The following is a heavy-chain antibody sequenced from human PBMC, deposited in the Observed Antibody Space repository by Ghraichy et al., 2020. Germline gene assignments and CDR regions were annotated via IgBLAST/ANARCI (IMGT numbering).Heavy chain of an antibody. D-gene: IGHD6-13*01. V-gene: IGHV4-59*01. CDR1: GGSISNYY. CDR3: ARSGGYSSSWQIFDY. Sequence: SENLSLTCTVSGGSISNYYWSWIRQPPGKGLEWIGYIYYSGSTNYNPSLKSRVTISVDTSKNQFSLKLSSVTAADTAVYYCARSGGYSSSWQIFDYWGQGTLVTVSS. CDR2: IYYSGST. J-gene: IGHJ4*02.